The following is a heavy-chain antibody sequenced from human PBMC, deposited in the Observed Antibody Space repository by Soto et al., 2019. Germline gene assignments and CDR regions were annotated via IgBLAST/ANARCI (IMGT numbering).Heavy chain of an antibody. CDR1: GGSISSYY. J-gene: IGHJ4*02. CDR3: ASSLSVWGSPFDY. V-gene: IGHV4-59*01. D-gene: IGHD3-16*01. Sequence: PSETLSLTCTVSGGSISSYYWSWIRQPPGKGLEWIGYIYYSGSTNYNPSLKSRVTISVDTSKNQFSLKLSSVTAAGTAVYYCASSLSVWGSPFDYWGQGTLVTVSS. CDR2: IYYSGST.